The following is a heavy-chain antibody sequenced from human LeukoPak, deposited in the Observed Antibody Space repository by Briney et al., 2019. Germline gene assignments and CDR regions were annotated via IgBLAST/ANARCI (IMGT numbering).Heavy chain of an antibody. CDR3: ARVGSSSWTPPDY. J-gene: IGHJ4*02. CDR2: MNPNSGNT. CDR1: GYTFTSYD. V-gene: IGHV1-8*01. D-gene: IGHD6-13*01. Sequence: ASVKVSRKASGYTFTSYDINWVRQATGQGLEWMGWMNPNSGNTGYAQKFQGRVTMTRNTSISTAYMELSSLRSEDTAVYYCARVGSSSWTPPDYWGQGTLVTVSS.